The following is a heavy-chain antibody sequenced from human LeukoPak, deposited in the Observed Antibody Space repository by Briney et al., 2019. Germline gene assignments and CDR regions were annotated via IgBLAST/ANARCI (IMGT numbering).Heavy chain of an antibody. J-gene: IGHJ4*02. Sequence: PSETLSLTCTVSGGSISTTGYYWAWIRQPPGKGLQWIASIYYSGSTYYNPSLKSRVTISVDTSKNQFSLKLGSVTAADTAVYYCARLAVFSAYYDFWSGTYYFDYWGQGTLVTVSS. CDR3: ARLAVFSAYYDFWSGTYYFDY. CDR1: GGSISTTGYY. CDR2: IYYSGST. V-gene: IGHV4-39*01. D-gene: IGHD3-3*01.